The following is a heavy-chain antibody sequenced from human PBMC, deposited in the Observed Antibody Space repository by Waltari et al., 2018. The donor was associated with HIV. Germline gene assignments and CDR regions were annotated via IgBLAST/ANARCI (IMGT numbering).Heavy chain of an antibody. CDR1: GDSITSENYY. CDR2: INYRAIT. J-gene: IGHJ3*02. D-gene: IGHD3-22*01. Sequence: QLQLQESGPGLVKPSEPLSLTCSVSGDSITSENYYWGWIRQSPGKVLEWIGSINYRAITYLKSALKNRVTPSADTSQNDCSLRWTSVTAADTAVYYWAGHSGYYDTRGHLVGAAYVFDIGGQGTMVTVSS. CDR3: AGHSGYYDTRGHLVGAAYVFDI. V-gene: IGHV4-39*01.